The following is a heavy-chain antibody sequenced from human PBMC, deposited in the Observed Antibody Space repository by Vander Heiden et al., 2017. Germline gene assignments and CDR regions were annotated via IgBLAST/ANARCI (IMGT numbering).Heavy chain of an antibody. V-gene: IGHV4-39*01. J-gene: IGHJ4*02. D-gene: IGHD7-27*01. Sequence: QLQLPASGPGLVNPSETLSLTCSVSGDSLTSSPYYWGWTRQPPGQGLEWIGSTSYSGNTYYKSSLKSRVTISIDTSKNQFSLKLNSVTAADTAVYYCARHRGANWGLADYWGQGTLVTVSS. CDR3: ARHRGANWGLADY. CDR2: TSYSGNT. CDR1: GDSLTSSPYY.